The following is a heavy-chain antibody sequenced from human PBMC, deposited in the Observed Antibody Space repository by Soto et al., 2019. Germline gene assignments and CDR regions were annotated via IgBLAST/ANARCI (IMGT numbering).Heavy chain of an antibody. D-gene: IGHD3-22*01. Sequence: EVQLVESGGGLVQPGGSLRLSCAASGFTFSSYDMHWVRQATGKGLEWVSAIGTAGDPYYPGSVKGRFTISRENAKNSLYLQMNSLRAGDTAVYYCARGSNPYYYDSSGASDAFDIWGQGTMVTVSS. CDR2: IGTAGDP. J-gene: IGHJ3*02. V-gene: IGHV3-13*05. CDR3: ARGSNPYYYDSSGASDAFDI. CDR1: GFTFSSYD.